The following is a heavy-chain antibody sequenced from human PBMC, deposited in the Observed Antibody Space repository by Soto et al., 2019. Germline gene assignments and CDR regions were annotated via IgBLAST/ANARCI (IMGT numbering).Heavy chain of an antibody. CDR2: ISSGGGST. J-gene: IGHJ6*02. Sequence: DEPLVESGGGSLQPGGSLRLSCAASGFSFRNYAMTWVRQSPGKGLEWVSLISSGGGSTNYADSVKGRFTISRDNSQNMLYLQMTGLRGEDTALYYCAKLKGGLGRFYGMDAWGQGTMVIVSS. CDR3: AKLKGGLGRFYGMDA. D-gene: IGHD3-3*01. V-gene: IGHV3-23*04. CDR1: GFSFRNYA.